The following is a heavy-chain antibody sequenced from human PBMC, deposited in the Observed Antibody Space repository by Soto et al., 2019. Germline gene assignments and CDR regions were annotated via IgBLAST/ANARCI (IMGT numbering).Heavy chain of an antibody. Sequence: XXTLSLTCAVYGGSFSGYYWIWIRQPPGKGLQWIGEINHSGSPNYNPSLKSRVTISVDTSKNQFSLKLSSVTAPDTAVYYCARGYYYDSSGYWFDYWGQGTLVTVSS. D-gene: IGHD3-22*01. CDR1: GGSFSGYY. J-gene: IGHJ4*02. V-gene: IGHV4-34*01. CDR3: ARGYYYDSSGYWFDY. CDR2: INHSGSP.